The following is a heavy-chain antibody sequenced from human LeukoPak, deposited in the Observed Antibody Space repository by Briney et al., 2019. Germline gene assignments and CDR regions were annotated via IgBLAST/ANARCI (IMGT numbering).Heavy chain of an antibody. V-gene: IGHV4-31*03. D-gene: IGHD4-17*01. Sequence: SQTLSLTCTVSGGSISSGGYYWSWIRQHPGKGLEWIGYIYYSGSTYYNPSLKSRVTISVDTSKNQFSLKLSSVTAADTAVYYCARAATTVTPWDYWGQGTLVTVSS. CDR3: ARAATTVTPWDY. CDR2: IYYSGST. CDR1: GGSISSGGYY. J-gene: IGHJ4*02.